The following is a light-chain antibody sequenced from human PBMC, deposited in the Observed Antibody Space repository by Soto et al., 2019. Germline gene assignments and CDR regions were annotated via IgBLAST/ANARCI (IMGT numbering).Light chain of an antibody. CDR3: ATWDDRLPAV. CDR2: NNN. V-gene: IGLV1-44*01. Sequence: QSVLTQPPSASGTPGQRVTISCSGSTSNIGSKTVSWYQQLPVSAPRVLIYNNNERPSGVRDRFSGSKSGTSASLAISGLQSEYEADYYCATWDDRLPAVFVGGTQLTVL. J-gene: IGLJ2*01. CDR1: TSNIGSKT.